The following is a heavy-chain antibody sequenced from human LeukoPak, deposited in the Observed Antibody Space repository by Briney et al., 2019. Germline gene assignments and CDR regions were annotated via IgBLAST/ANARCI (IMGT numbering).Heavy chain of an antibody. CDR3: ARDGSTVTTPRDNWFDP. J-gene: IGHJ5*02. V-gene: IGHV4-31*03. D-gene: IGHD4-17*01. CDR2: IYYSGST. CDR1: GGSISSGGYY. Sequence: PSETLSLTCTVSGGSISSGGYYWSWIRQHPGKGLEWIGYIYYSGSTYYNPSLKSRVTISVDTSKNQFSLKLSSVTAADTAVYYCARDGSTVTTPRDNWFDPWGQGTLVTVSS.